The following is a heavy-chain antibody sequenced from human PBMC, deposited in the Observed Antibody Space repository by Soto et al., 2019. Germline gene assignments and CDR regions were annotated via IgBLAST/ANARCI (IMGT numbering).Heavy chain of an antibody. Sequence: ETLSLTCTVSGYSISSGPYWAWIRQPPGKGPEWIASIYHGGTTFYNPSLKSRITISVDTSNNQFSLKLTSVTAADTAVYYCARVHVMVVAGSTFDYWGHGTLVTVSS. D-gene: IGHD6-19*01. CDR3: ARVHVMVVAGSTFDY. CDR2: IYHGGTT. J-gene: IGHJ4*01. CDR1: GYSISSGPY. V-gene: IGHV4-38-2*02.